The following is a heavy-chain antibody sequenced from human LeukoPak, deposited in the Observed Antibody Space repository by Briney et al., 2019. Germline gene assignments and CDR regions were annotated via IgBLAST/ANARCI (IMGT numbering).Heavy chain of an antibody. Sequence: GKSLRLSCAASGFTFSSYGMHWVRQAPGKGLEGVAVISSDGCDKYYADSVKGRFTISRDNSKNTMYLQMNSLRDEDTAVYYCAKGSATTVVTIDYWGQGTLVTVSS. CDR3: AKGSATTVVTIDY. D-gene: IGHD4-23*01. CDR1: GFTFSSYG. V-gene: IGHV3-30*18. CDR2: ISSDGCDK. J-gene: IGHJ4*02.